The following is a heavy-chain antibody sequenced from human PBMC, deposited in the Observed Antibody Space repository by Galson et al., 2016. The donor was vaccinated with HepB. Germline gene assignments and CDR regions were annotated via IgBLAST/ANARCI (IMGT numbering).Heavy chain of an antibody. D-gene: IGHD4-17*01. CDR2: INHSGST. CDR3: ARDDNPDYGDYASAYYYMDV. Sequence: SATLSLTCAVYGGSFSGSYWSWIRQPRGKGLEWIGDINHSGSTNYTPSLNGRAPKSVDTSKNQFSLKLSSVTAADPAVYYCARDDNPDYGDYASAYYYMDVWGKGTTVTVSS. V-gene: IGHV4-34*01. CDR1: GGSFSGSY. J-gene: IGHJ6*03.